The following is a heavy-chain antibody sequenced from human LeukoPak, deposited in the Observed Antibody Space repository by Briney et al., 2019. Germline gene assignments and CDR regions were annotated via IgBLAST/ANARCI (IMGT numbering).Heavy chain of an antibody. CDR2: ISAYNGNT. CDR1: GYTFTSYG. D-gene: IGHD1-14*01. CDR3: ARARRGSAPYYYYYMDV. Sequence: GASVKVSCKASGYTFTSYGISWVRQAPGPGLEWMGWISAYNGNTNYAQKLQGRVTMTTDTSTSTAYMELRSLRSDDTAVYYCARARRGSAPYYYYYMDVWGKGTTVTVSS. J-gene: IGHJ6*03. V-gene: IGHV1-18*01.